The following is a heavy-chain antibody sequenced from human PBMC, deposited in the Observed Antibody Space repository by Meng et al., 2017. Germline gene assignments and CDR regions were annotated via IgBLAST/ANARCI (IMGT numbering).Heavy chain of an antibody. V-gene: IGHV1-69*01. D-gene: IGHD2-15*01. J-gene: IGHJ5*02. CDR2: IIPIFATA. CDR3: AKEVDNWFDP. CDR1: GGTFSSYA. Sequence: QGQLAQAGDAVKKPGASVKVSCKASGGTFSSYAISWMRQAPGQGLEWMGGIIPIFATANYAQKFQGRVTITADESTSTAYMELSSLRSEDTAVYYCAKEVDNWFDPWGQGTLVTVSS.